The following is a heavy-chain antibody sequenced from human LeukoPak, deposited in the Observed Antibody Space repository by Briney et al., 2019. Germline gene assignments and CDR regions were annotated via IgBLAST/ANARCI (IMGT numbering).Heavy chain of an antibody. CDR2: IKGDGIST. J-gene: IGHJ4*02. Sequence: GGSLRLSCAASGFDFSSNWMHWVRHAPGQGLVWVSRIKGDGISTNYADSVKGRFTISRDIAKNTLYLQMNSLRAEDTGVYYCAKDLRPDGINDFDHWGQGTLVTVSS. D-gene: IGHD1-1*01. V-gene: IGHV3-74*01. CDR3: AKDLRPDGINDFDH. CDR1: GFDFSSNW.